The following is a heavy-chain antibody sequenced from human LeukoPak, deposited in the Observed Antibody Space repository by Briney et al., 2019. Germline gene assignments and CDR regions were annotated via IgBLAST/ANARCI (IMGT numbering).Heavy chain of an antibody. V-gene: IGHV3-30-3*01. CDR1: GFTFSSYV. CDR2: ISYDGSNK. J-gene: IGHJ4*02. Sequence: GGSLRLSCAASGFTFSSYVMPWVRQAPGKGLEWVAVISYDGSNKYYADSVKGRFTISRDNSKNTLYVQMNSLRAEDTAVYYCAREMDTAMVFDYWGQGTLVTVSS. D-gene: IGHD5-18*01. CDR3: AREMDTAMVFDY.